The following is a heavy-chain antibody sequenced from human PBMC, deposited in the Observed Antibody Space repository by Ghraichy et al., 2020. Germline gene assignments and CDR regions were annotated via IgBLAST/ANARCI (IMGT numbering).Heavy chain of an antibody. D-gene: IGHD3-3*01. V-gene: IGHV4-4*07. CDR2: ISGST. Sequence: SETLSLPCTVSGGSISSYYWSWIRQPAGKGLEWIGRISGSTNYNPSLKSRVTLSIDTSKNQFSLRLSSVTAADTAVYYCARGPMYDAHNWFDTWGQGTLVTVSS. CDR3: ARGPMYDAHNWFDT. J-gene: IGHJ5*02. CDR1: GGSISSYY.